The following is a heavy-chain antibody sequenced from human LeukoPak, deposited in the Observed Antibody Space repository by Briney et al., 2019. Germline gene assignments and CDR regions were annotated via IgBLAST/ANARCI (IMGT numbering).Heavy chain of an antibody. J-gene: IGHJ4*02. D-gene: IGHD2-8*01. Sequence: GESLKISCKGSGYSFTSYWIGWVRQMPGKGLEWMGITYPGDSDTRYSPSFQGQVTISADKTISTAYLQWSSLKASDTAMYYSARQSMGPSTNLDYWGQGTLVTVSS. CDR1: GYSFTSYW. CDR3: ARQSMGPSTNLDY. CDR2: TYPGDSDT. V-gene: IGHV5-51*01.